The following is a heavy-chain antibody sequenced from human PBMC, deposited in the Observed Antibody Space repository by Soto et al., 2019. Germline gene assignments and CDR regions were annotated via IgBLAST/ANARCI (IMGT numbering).Heavy chain of an antibody. D-gene: IGHD3-22*01. V-gene: IGHV3-53*04. CDR3: ARDTYYDSSGYLASNGMDV. Sequence: EVQLVESGGGLVQPGGSLRLSCAASGFTVSSNYMSWVRQAPGKGLEWVSVIYSDGSTYYADSVKGRFTISRHNSKNTLDLQMNSLRAEDTAVYYCARDTYYDSSGYLASNGMDVWGQGTTVTVSS. J-gene: IGHJ6*02. CDR2: IYSDGST. CDR1: GFTVSSNY.